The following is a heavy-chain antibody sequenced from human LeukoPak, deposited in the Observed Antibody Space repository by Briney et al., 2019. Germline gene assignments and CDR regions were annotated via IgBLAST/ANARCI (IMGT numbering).Heavy chain of an antibody. CDR3: ARGIIIVATMAPVNWFDP. V-gene: IGHV4-39*07. CDR1: GGSISSSSYY. J-gene: IGHJ5*02. Sequence: SETLSLTCAVSGGSISSSSYYWGWIRQPPGKGLEWIGEINHSGSTNYNPSLKSRVTISVDTSKNQFSLKLSSVTAADTAVYYCARGIIIVATMAPVNWFDPWGQGTLVTVSS. CDR2: INHSGST. D-gene: IGHD5-12*01.